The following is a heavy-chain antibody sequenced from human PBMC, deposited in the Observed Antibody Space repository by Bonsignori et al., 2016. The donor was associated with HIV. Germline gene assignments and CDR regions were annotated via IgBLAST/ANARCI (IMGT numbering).Heavy chain of an antibody. CDR2: MFHTGTT. J-gene: IGHJ4*02. CDR3: WLYYGSGSYPDY. Sequence: WIRQPPGKGLEWIGSMFHTGTTYYTPSLKSRATLSLDTSKNQFSLKLSSVTAADTAVYYCWLYYGSGSYPDYWGQGTLVTVSS. V-gene: IGHV4-38-2*01. D-gene: IGHD3-10*01.